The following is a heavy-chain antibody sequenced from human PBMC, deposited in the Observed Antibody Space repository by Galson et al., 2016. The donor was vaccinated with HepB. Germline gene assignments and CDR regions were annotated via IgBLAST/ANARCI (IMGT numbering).Heavy chain of an antibody. CDR1: GFTFSAYG. CDR3: VQGSTAPAV. V-gene: IGHV3-30*03. J-gene: IGHJ6*04. Sequence: SLRLSCAASGFTFSAYGIHWVRQAPGKGLEWVAVISYDGGNQYYADSVKGRFTISRDNSKNTLSLQMNSLTADDTAIYYCVQGSTAPAVWGKGTTVTVSS. D-gene: IGHD2-2*01. CDR2: ISYDGGNQ.